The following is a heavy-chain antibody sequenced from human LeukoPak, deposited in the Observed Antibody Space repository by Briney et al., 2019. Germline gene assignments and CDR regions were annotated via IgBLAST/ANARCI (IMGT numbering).Heavy chain of an antibody. CDR1: GGSISSYY. V-gene: IGHV4-4*07. CDR3: ARDGAIAVAGNDAFDI. CDR2: IYTSGST. Sequence: SETLSLTCTVSGGSISSYYWSWIRQPAGKGLEWIGRIYTSGSTNYNPSLKSRVTISVDTSKNQFSLKLSSVTAADTAVYYCARDGAIAVAGNDAFDIWGQGTMVTVSS. D-gene: IGHD6-19*01. J-gene: IGHJ3*02.